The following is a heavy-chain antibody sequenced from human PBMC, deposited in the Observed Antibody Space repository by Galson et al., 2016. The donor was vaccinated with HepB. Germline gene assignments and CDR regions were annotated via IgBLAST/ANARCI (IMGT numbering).Heavy chain of an antibody. D-gene: IGHD5-24*01. V-gene: IGHV3-23*01. J-gene: IGHJ4*02. CDR2: ISGSGAAT. CDR3: AKDLKDGTYYLDY. CDR1: GFSFSTCA. Sequence: SLRLSCAASGFSFSTCAMTWARQAPGKGLEWVAAISGSGAATYYADSVQGRFSISRDNAKNTLDLQMNSLRVEDTAVYFCAKDLKDGTYYLDYWGQGTLVTVTA.